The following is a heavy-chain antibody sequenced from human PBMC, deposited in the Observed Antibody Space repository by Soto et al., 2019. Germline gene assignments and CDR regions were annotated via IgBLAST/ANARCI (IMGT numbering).Heavy chain of an antibody. CDR2: IYYSGST. CDR3: AKDHDDYYYYMDV. CDR1: GGSISSCSYY. J-gene: IGHJ6*03. D-gene: IGHD3-3*01. Sequence: PSETLSLTCTVSGGSISSCSYYWGWIRQPPGKGLEWIGSIYYSGSTYYNPSLKSRVTISVDTSKNQFSLKLSSVTAADTAVYYCAKDHDDYYYYMDVWGKGTTVTVSS. V-gene: IGHV4-39*02.